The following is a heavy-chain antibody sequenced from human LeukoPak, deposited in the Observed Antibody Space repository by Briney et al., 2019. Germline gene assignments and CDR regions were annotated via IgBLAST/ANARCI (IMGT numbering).Heavy chain of an antibody. CDR1: GGSISSYY. Sequence: SETLSLTCTVSGGSISSYYWSWIRQPPGKGLEWIGYIYTSGSTNYNPSPKSRVTMSVDTSKNQFSLKLSSVTAADTAVYYCARGSRGVKPQYYFDYWGQGTLVTVSS. D-gene: IGHD3-10*01. J-gene: IGHJ4*02. CDR2: IYTSGST. V-gene: IGHV4-4*08. CDR3: ARGSRGVKPQYYFDY.